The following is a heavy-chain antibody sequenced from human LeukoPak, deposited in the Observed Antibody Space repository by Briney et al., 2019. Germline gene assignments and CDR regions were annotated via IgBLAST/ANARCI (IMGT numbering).Heavy chain of an antibody. V-gene: IGHV4-31*03. D-gene: IGHD6-13*01. CDR3: ARAPGIEKQLVNIDAFDI. J-gene: IGHJ3*02. CDR2: IYYSGST. CDR1: GGSISSGGYY. Sequence: SQTLSLTCTVSGGSISSGGYYWSWTRQHPGKGLEWIGYIYYSGSTYYNPSLKSRVTISVDTSKNQFSLKLSSVTAADTAVYYCARAPGIEKQLVNIDAFDIWGQGTMVTVSS.